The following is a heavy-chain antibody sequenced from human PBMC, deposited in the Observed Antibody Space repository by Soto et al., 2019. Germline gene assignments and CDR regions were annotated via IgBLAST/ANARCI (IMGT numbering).Heavy chain of an antibody. D-gene: IGHD4-17*01. CDR3: ARAGGTTVTGLWHFDS. CDR2: IWYDGTQK. CDR1: GFTFNTYS. Sequence: GGSLRLSFESSGFTFNTYSMHWVRQPPGKGLEWLAAIWYDGTQKYYADSVKGRFIISRDNSKKTLYLEMNSLRAEDTAVYYCARAGGTTVTGLWHFDSWGQGTLVTVSS. J-gene: IGHJ4*02. V-gene: IGHV3-33*01.